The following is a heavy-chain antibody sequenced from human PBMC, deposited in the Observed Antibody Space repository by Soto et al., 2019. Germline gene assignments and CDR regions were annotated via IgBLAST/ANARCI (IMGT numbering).Heavy chain of an antibody. V-gene: IGHV3-23*01. CDR3: AKQVTGCLNDAFDV. CDR2: IDGTGDNT. CDR1: GFTFSSYA. J-gene: IGHJ3*01. D-gene: IGHD2-15*01. Sequence: EVQLLESGGGLVQPGGSLTLSCAASGFTFSSYAMSWLRQAPGKGLEWVSAIDGTGDNTHYADSVKGRFTFSRDNSRNTLYLQMIGLRTEDTALYYCAKQVTGCLNDAFDVWGQGTLVTVSS.